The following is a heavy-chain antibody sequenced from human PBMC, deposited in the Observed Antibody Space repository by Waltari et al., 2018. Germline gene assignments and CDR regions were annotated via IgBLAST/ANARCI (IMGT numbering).Heavy chain of an antibody. V-gene: IGHV6-1*01. CDR1: GDSLFTTSVA. CDR2: TYYRSQLRN. Sequence: QVQLQQSGPGLVKPSQTLSLTCAVSGDSLFTTSVAWNWIRQSPARGLEWLGRTYYRSQLRNDYALFVKRRITVNPDTSKNHFSLQLDSVTPDDTAVYYCARGKFTAFDIWGQGTMVTVSS. J-gene: IGHJ3*02. CDR3: ARGKFTAFDI.